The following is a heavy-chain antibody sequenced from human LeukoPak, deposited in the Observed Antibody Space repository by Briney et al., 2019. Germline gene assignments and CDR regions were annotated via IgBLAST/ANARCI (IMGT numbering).Heavy chain of an antibody. CDR3: ARDNIVATTYFDY. J-gene: IGHJ4*02. Sequence: GASVKVSCKASGGTFSSYAISWVRQAPGQGLEWMGRIIPILGIANYAQKFQGRVTITADKSTSTAYMELSSLRSEDTAVYYCARDNIVATTYFDYWGQGTLVTVSS. CDR2: IIPILGIA. V-gene: IGHV1-69*04. D-gene: IGHD5-12*01. CDR1: GGTFSSYA.